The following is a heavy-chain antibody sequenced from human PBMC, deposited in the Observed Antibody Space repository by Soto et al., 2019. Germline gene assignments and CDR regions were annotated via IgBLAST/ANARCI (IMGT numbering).Heavy chain of an antibody. CDR3: AREASLVSITHWYNRFNP. J-gene: IGHJ5*02. CDR1: EFVFSIYS. Sequence: PGGSLRLSCAPSEFVFSIYSMNCFGHAPGKRLEWVSYIRSKISTIYFAESVKGRFPISRDNSKNSLYLQMNSLRYEDTGVNYYAREASLVSITHWYNRFNPSGQGTLGT. V-gene: IGHV3-48*02. CDR2: IRSKISTI. D-gene: IGHD2-21*01.